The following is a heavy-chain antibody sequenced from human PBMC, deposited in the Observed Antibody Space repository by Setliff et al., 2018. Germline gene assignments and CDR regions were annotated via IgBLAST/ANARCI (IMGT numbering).Heavy chain of an antibody. CDR1: GATFSSYG. CDR3: ARSTSWFSTNY. Sequence: SVKVSCKASGATFSSYGISWVRQAPGQGLEWMGGTIPMFGTTEYAQKFQGRLTIITDESTSTVYMELSSLRSEDTAVYYCARSTSWFSTNYWGQGTPVTVSS. CDR2: TIPMFGTT. V-gene: IGHV1-69*05. J-gene: IGHJ4*02. D-gene: IGHD2-2*01.